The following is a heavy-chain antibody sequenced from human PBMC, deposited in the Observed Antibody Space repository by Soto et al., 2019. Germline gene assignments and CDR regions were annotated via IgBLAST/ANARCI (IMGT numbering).Heavy chain of an antibody. CDR3: ARDDLWRSCYLMDY. CDR1: GSTFTRYG. Sequence: QVQLVQSGAEVKKPGASVKVSCKASGSTFTRYGISWVLQAPGHGREWMGGISAYNGNTNYAQKHQGRVTMTTDTSTRTAYMELRSLRSDDTAVYYCARDDLWRSCYLMDYWGQGTLVTVSS. J-gene: IGHJ4*02. D-gene: IGHD3-3*01. V-gene: IGHV1-18*01. CDR2: ISAYNGNT.